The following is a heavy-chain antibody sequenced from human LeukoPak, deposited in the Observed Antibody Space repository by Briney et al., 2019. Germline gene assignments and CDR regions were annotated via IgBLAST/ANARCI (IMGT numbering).Heavy chain of an antibody. CDR1: GYNFTGYY. J-gene: IGHJ5*02. D-gene: IGHD2-8*01. CDR3: ARVGVPFDP. CDR2: IIPNSGGK. V-gene: IGHV1-2*02. Sequence: ASVEVFCKGSGYNFTGYYMHWVGQDAGQGPEGMGWIIPNSGGKNYEQKFPGRGTMTRHTSITTAYMEPSRLRSAHTAVYYCARVGVPFDPWGQGTLVTVSS.